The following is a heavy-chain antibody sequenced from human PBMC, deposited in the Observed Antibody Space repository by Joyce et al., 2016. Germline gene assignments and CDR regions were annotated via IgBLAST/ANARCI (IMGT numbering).Heavy chain of an antibody. CDR2: INYSWST. J-gene: IGHJ3*02. Sequence: VQLQQWGAGLLKSSETLSLTCAVYGGSFSGYYWNWSRQSPGKGLEWIGEINYSWSTIYNPSLKRRGTISRNTSKNQFSLKLSSVTAADTAVYFCARGIDYGGYSESGRTFDIWGQGTMVTVSS. CDR3: ARGIDYGGYSESGRTFDI. D-gene: IGHD4-23*01. V-gene: IGHV4-34*01. CDR1: GGSFSGYY.